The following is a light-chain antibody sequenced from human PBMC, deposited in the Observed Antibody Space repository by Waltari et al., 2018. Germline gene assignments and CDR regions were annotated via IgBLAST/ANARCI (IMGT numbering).Light chain of an antibody. J-gene: IGKJ2*01. CDR1: QALNRW. Sequence: DIQMTQSPSPLSASVGARVTITCRASQALNRWLAWYQQKPGKAPKLLIYKASTLQSGVPARFSGSDSGTQYALTITGLQAEDFAAYYCQQYHSDPYTFGQGTKLEIK. CDR2: KAS. CDR3: QQYHSDPYT. V-gene: IGKV1-5*03.